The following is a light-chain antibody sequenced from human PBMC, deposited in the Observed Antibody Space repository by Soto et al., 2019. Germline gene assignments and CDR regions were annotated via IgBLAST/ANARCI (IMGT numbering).Light chain of an antibody. CDR3: HQFGSSPGT. CDR2: GTS. J-gene: IGKJ2*01. Sequence: EIVLTQSPGTLSLSPGERATLSCRASQSVNNNYLAWYQQNPGQAPRLLIYGTSNRATGIADGFSGSGSGTDFTLTIARVEPEDFAVYYCHQFGSSPGTFGQGTKLEIK. CDR1: QSVNNNY. V-gene: IGKV3-20*01.